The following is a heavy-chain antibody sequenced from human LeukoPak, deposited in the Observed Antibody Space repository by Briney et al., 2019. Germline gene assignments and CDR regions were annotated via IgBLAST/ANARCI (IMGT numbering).Heavy chain of an antibody. V-gene: IGHV3-48*03. D-gene: IGHD3-9*01. CDR1: GFTFSSYE. CDR2: ISSSGSTI. Sequence: GGSLRLSCAASGFTFSSYEMNWVRQAPGKGLEWVSYISSSGSTIYYADSVKGRFTISRDNSKNTLHLQMNSLRAEDTAVYYCAKMGDILTGYPYYFDYWGQGTLVTVSS. CDR3: AKMGDILTGYPYYFDY. J-gene: IGHJ4*02.